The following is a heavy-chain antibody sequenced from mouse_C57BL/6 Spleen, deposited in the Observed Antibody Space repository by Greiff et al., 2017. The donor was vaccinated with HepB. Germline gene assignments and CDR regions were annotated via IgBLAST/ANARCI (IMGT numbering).Heavy chain of an antibody. CDR3: ARLRRDLHAMDY. Sequence: EVQLQQSGPELVKPGASVKISCKASGYSFTGYYMNWVKQSPEKSLEWIGEINPSTGGTTYNQKFKAKATLTVDKSSSTAYMQLKSLTSEDSAVYYCARLRRDLHAMDYWGQGTSVTVSS. J-gene: IGHJ4*01. D-gene: IGHD2-12*01. CDR1: GYSFTGYY. CDR2: INPSTGGT. V-gene: IGHV1-42*01.